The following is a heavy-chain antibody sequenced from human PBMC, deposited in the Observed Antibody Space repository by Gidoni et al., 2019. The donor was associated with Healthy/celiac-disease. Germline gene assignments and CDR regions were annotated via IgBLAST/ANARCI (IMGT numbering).Heavy chain of an antibody. Sequence: EVQLVESGGGLVQPGRSLRLSCAASAFTFDDYAMHWVRQAPGKGLEWGSGISWNSGSIGYADSVKGRFTISRDNAKNSLYLKMNSLRAEETALYSCAKDMRYSSGWTRGGMDVWGQGTTVTVSS. V-gene: IGHV3-9*01. J-gene: IGHJ6*02. CDR2: ISWNSGSI. CDR1: AFTFDDYA. CDR3: AKDMRYSSGWTRGGMDV. D-gene: IGHD6-19*01.